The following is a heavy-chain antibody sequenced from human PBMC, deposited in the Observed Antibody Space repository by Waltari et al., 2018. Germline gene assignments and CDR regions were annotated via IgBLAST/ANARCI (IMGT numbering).Heavy chain of an antibody. J-gene: IGHJ6*02. D-gene: IGHD3-16*01. CDR3: AKDEGARLAPTFGMDA. V-gene: IGHV3-23*01. CDR2: LTASGLM. CDR1: GFPFRDYP. Sequence: EMQLLESGGALVQPGGSLRLSWVASGFPFRDYPRNWVRQAPGKGLEWVAVLTASGLMDYGDSGKGRFIISRDNSKNTLYLEMFRLRVEDTATYYCAKDEGARLAPTFGMDAWGQGTTVIVSS.